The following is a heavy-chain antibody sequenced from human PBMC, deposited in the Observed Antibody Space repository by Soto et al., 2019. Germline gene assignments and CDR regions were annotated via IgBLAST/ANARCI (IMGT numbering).Heavy chain of an antibody. CDR3: ARELQDIVVVPATQPVYYFDY. CDR1: GGSISRGGNY. J-gene: IGHJ4*02. CDR2: IYYSGST. Sequence: QVQLQESGPGLVKPSQTLSLTCTVSGGSISRGGNYWSWIRQHPGKGLGWFGYIYYSGSTYYNPSLQSRVTISVDTSKNQFSLKLSSVTAADTAVYYCARELQDIVVVPATQPVYYFDYWGQGTLVTVSS. D-gene: IGHD2-2*01. V-gene: IGHV4-31*03.